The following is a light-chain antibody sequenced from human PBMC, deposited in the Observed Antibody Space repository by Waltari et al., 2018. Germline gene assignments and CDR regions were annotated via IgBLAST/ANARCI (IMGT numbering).Light chain of an antibody. CDR1: QSVSSR. CDR3: QQYDNWPPYT. J-gene: IGKJ2*01. V-gene: IGKV3-15*01. CDR2: DTS. Sequence: EIVMTQSTVPMSVSPGERDTISCRASQSVSSRLAWYQQKPGQAPRLLIYDTSRRATGIPARFTGSGSGTEYTLTIGSLQSEDFAIYYCQQYDNWPPYTFGQGTKLESK.